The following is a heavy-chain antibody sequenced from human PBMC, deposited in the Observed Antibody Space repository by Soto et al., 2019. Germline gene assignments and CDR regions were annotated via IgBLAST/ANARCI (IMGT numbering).Heavy chain of an antibody. CDR3: GMQYDY. J-gene: IGHJ4*02. CDR2: INAGGNST. CDR1: AFTFSKYS. V-gene: IGHV3-23*01. Sequence: GRSRSLSCAASAFTFSKYSMPRVRQAPGKGLEWVSAINAGGNSTKSADSVKGRFTISRENSKNTVYLQMNTLRAEDTAIYYCGMQYDYWGQGTLVTVSS.